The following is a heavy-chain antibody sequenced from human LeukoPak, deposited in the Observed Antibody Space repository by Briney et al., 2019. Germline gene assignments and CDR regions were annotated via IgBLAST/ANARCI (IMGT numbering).Heavy chain of an antibody. CDR3: ARVRPTNDYHRWRGVPDY. CDR1: GYTFTGYY. Sequence: ASVKVSCKASGYTFTGYYMHWVRQAPGQGLEWMGRINPNSGGTNYAQKFQGRVTMTRDTSISTAYMELSRLRSDDTAVYYCARVRPTNDYHRWRGVPDYWGQGTLVTVSS. D-gene: IGHD4-11*01. J-gene: IGHJ4*02. V-gene: IGHV1-2*06. CDR2: INPNSGGT.